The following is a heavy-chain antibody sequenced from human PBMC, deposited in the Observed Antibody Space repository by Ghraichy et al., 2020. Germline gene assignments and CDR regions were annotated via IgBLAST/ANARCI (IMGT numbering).Heavy chain of an antibody. V-gene: IGHV1-46*01. D-gene: IGHD2/OR15-2a*01. J-gene: IGHJ4*02. CDR2: IDPSGGNT. CDR1: GYTFATYF. CDR3: TSDQREKYYVD. Sequence: VKVSCKASGYTFATYFIHWVRQAPGQGLEWMGIIDPSGGNTVYAQKFQDRITMTSDTSTSTVYLEVTTLTSADAALYYCTSDQREKYYVDWGQGTQVTVSS.